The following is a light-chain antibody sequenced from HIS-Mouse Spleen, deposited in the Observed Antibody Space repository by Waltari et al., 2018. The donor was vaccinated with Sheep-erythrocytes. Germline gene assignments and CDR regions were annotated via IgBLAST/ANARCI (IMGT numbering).Light chain of an antibody. V-gene: IGLV1-40*01. Sequence: QSVLTQPPSVSGAPGQRVTIPCPGSSSNIGAGYDVHWYQPLPGTAPKLLIYGNSNRPSGVPDRFSGSKSGTSASLAITGLQAEDEADYYCQSYDSSLSGPWVFGGGTKLTVL. J-gene: IGLJ3*02. CDR2: GNS. CDR3: QSYDSSLSGPWV. CDR1: SSNIGAGYD.